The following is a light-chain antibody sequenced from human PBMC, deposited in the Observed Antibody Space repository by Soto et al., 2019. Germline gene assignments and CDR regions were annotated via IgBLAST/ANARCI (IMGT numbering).Light chain of an antibody. Sequence: EIVMTQSPATLSVSPWERATLSCRASQSVSSNLAWYQQKPGQAPRLLIYGASTRATGIPARFSGSGSGTEFTLTISSLQSEDFAVYYCQQYGSSPTFGQGTKVDIK. CDR3: QQYGSSPT. J-gene: IGKJ1*01. V-gene: IGKV3-15*01. CDR1: QSVSSN. CDR2: GAS.